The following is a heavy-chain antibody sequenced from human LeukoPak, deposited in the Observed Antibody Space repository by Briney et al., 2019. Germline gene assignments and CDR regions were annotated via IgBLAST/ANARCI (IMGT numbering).Heavy chain of an antibody. J-gene: IGHJ5*02. CDR2: ISWDGDNI. D-gene: IGHD3-10*01. CDR3: AKDSGSGSYYPTNWFDP. Sequence: GGSLRLSCAASGFTFSSYWMHWVRQAPGKGLEWVSLISWDGDNIYYADSVKGRFTISRDNSKNSLYLQMNSLRAEDTALYYCAKDSGSGSYYPTNWFDPWGQGTLVTVSS. V-gene: IGHV3-43D*03. CDR1: GFTFSSYW.